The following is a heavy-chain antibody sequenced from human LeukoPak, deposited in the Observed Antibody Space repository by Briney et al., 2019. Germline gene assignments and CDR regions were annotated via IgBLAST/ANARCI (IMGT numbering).Heavy chain of an antibody. J-gene: IGHJ4*02. D-gene: IGHD3-16*02. CDR3: ARVLRDDYVWGSYRSVFDY. CDR1: GGTFSSYA. Sequence: SVKVSCKASGGTFSSYAISWVRQAPGQGLEWMGGIIPIFGTANYAQKFQGRVTITADESTSTAYMELSSLRSEGTAVYYCARVLRDDYVWGSYRSVFDYWGQGTLVTVSS. V-gene: IGHV1-69*13. CDR2: IIPIFGTA.